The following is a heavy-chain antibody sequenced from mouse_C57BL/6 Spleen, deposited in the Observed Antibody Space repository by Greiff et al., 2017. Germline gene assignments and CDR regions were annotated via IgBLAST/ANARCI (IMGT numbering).Heavy chain of an antibody. V-gene: IGHV1-9*01. CDR3: ACYCGSCSYAMDY. CDR2: IFPGSGST. J-gene: IGHJ4*01. D-gene: IGHD1-1*02. Sequence: VQLQESGAELMKPGASVKLSCKASGYTFTGYWMEWVKQRPGHGLEWIGEIFPGSGSTNYNEKFKDKATFTVDTSSNTAYMQLSSLTTEDSAVYYCACYCGSCSYAMDYWGQGTSVTVSS. CDR1: GYTFTGYW.